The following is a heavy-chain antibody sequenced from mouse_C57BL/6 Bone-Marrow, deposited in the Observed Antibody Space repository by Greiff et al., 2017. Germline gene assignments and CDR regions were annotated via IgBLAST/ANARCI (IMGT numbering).Heavy chain of an antibody. D-gene: IGHD3-1*01. CDR2: INPSHGGT. Sequence: VQLQQPGTELVKPGASVKLSCKASGYTFTSYWMHWVQQRHGQGLEWIGNINPSHGGTNYNEKFKSKATLTVDKSSSTAYMQLSSRTSDDSAVYECARWGATARSGFAYWGQGTLVTVSA. V-gene: IGHV1-53*01. CDR1: GYTFTSYW. CDR3: ARWGATARSGFAY. J-gene: IGHJ3*01.